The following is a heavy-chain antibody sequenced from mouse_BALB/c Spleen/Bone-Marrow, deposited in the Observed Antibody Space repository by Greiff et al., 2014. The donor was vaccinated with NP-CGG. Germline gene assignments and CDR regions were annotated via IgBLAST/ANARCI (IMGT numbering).Heavy chain of an antibody. CDR1: EYEIPFHD. Sequence: VQLKESGGGLVQPGESPKLSCESKEYEIPFHDMSLVRKTPEKRLGVVAAINSDGGSTYYPDTMERRFIISRDNSKKTLYLQMSSLRSEDTAFYYCARHGDYYGSSLFAYWGQGTLVTVSA. CDR3: ARHGDYYGSSLFAY. V-gene: IGHV5-2*01. J-gene: IGHJ3*01. CDR2: INSDGGST. D-gene: IGHD1-1*01.